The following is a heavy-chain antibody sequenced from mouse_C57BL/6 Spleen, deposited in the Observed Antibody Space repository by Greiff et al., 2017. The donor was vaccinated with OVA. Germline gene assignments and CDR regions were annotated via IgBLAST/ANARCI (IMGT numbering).Heavy chain of an antibody. V-gene: IGHV1-76*01. J-gene: IGHJ1*03. CDR3: AREDFYYGSSYGYFDV. Sequence: QVHVKQSGAELVRPGASVKLSCKASGYTFTDYYINWVKQRPGQGLEWIARIYPGSGNTYYNEKFKGKATLTAEKSSSTAYMQLSSLTSEDSAVYFCAREDFYYGSSYGYFDVWGTGTTVTVSS. D-gene: IGHD1-1*01. CDR2: IYPGSGNT. CDR1: GYTFTDYY.